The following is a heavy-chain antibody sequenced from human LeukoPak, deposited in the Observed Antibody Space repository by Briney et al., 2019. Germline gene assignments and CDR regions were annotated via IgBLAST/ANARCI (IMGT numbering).Heavy chain of an antibody. D-gene: IGHD1-26*01. CDR1: GGSISSGGYS. Sequence: SETLSLTCAVSGGSISSGGYSWSWIRQPPGKGLEWIGYIYYSESTYYNPSLKSRVTISVDTSKNQFSLKLSSVTAADTAVYYGARCVGATRVDYWGQGTLVTVSS. CDR3: ARCVGATRVDY. CDR2: IYYSEST. V-gene: IGHV4-30-4*07. J-gene: IGHJ4*02.